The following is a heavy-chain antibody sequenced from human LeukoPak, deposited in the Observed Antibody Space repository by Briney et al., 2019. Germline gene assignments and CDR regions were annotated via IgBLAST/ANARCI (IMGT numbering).Heavy chain of an antibody. D-gene: IGHD3-3*01. J-gene: IGHJ5*02. Sequence: GASVTVSCKASGYTFTGYYMHWVRQAPGQGLEWMGWINPNSGGTNYGQKFQGRVTMTRDTSISTAYMELSRLRSDDTAVYYCARVRTLRTIFGVVTHNWFDPWGQGTLVTVSS. CDR2: INPNSGGT. CDR3: ARVRTLRTIFGVVTHNWFDP. V-gene: IGHV1-2*02. CDR1: GYTFTGYY.